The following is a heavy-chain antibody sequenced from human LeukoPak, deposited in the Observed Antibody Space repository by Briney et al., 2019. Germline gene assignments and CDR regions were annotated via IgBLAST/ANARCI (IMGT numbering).Heavy chain of an antibody. CDR3: AREFWILPAAVNWFDP. CDR2: INPNSGGT. CDR1: GYTFTGYY. V-gene: IGHV1-2*02. Sequence: ASVKVSCKASGYTFTGYYMHWVRQAPGQGLEWMGWINPNSGGTNYAQNFQGRVTMTRDTSISTAYMELSRLRSDDTAVYYCAREFWILPAAVNWFDPWGQGTLVTVSS. D-gene: IGHD2-2*01. J-gene: IGHJ5*02.